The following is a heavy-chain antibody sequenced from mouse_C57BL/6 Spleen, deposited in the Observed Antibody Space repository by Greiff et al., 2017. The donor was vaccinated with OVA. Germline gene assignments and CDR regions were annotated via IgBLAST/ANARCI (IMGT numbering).Heavy chain of an antibody. CDR3: ARGDYDGRRMDY. CDR2: IYPGSGST. V-gene: IGHV1-55*01. J-gene: IGHJ4*01. CDR1: GYTFTSYW. D-gene: IGHD2-4*01. Sequence: QVQLQQPGAELVKPGASVKMSCKASGYTFTSYWITWVKQRPGQGLEWIGDIYPGSGSTNYNEKLKSKATLTVDTSSSTAYMQLSSLTSEDAAVYYCARGDYDGRRMDYWGQGTSVTVSS.